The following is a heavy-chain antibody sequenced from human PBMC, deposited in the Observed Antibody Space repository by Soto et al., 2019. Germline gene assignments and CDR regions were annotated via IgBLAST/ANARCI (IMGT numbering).Heavy chain of an antibody. CDR3: AKDWFWVRGVIGYYYYGMDV. D-gene: IGHD3-10*01. CDR2: ISGSGGST. CDR1: GFTFSSYA. J-gene: IGHJ6*02. Sequence: EVQLLESGGGLVQPGGSLRLSCAASGFTFSSYAMSWVRQAPGKALEWVSAISGSGGSTYYADSVKGRFTISRDNSKNTLYLQMNSLRAEDTAVYYCAKDWFWVRGVIGYYYYGMDVWGQGTTVTVSS. V-gene: IGHV3-23*01.